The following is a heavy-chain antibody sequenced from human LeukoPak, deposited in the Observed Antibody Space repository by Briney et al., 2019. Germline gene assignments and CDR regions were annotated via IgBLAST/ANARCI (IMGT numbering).Heavy chain of an antibody. V-gene: IGHV1-2*06. J-gene: IGHJ5*02. CDR1: GYTFTGYY. CDR2: INPNSGGT. CDR3: ARDEYSTSSGGS. Sequence: GASVKVSCKASGYTFTGYYMHLVRQAPGQGLEWMGRINPNSGGTNYAQKFQGRVIMTRDTSISTAYMELSRLRFDDTAVYYCARDEYSTSSGGSWGQGTLVTVSS. D-gene: IGHD6-6*01.